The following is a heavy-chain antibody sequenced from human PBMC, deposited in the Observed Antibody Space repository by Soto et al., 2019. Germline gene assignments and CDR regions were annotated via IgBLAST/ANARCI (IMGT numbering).Heavy chain of an antibody. Sequence: QMQLQESGPGLVKPSATLSLTCTVSGGSISSSSYYWGWIRQPPGKGLEWIGSIYYSGRTYYNTALTSRVTISVGTSKNQFSLKLSSVTAADTAVYYCARSLVGATSLGFDYWGQGTLATVSS. CDR2: IYYSGRT. D-gene: IGHD1-26*01. V-gene: IGHV4-39*01. CDR3: ARSLVGATSLGFDY. J-gene: IGHJ4*02. CDR1: GGSISSSSYY.